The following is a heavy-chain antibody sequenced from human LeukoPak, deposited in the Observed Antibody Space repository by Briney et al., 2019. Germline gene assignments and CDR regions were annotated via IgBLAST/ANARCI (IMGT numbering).Heavy chain of an antibody. CDR3: ANTEDFYDSSGSTPYYFDY. CDR1: GFTFSSYA. V-gene: IGHV3-23*01. J-gene: IGHJ4*02. D-gene: IGHD3-22*01. Sequence: PGGSLRLSCAASGFTFSSYAMSWVRQAPGKGLEWVSAISVSGGSTYYADSVKGRFTISRDNSKNTLYLQMNSLRAEDTAVYYCANTEDFYDSSGSTPYYFDYRGQGTLVTVSS. CDR2: ISVSGGST.